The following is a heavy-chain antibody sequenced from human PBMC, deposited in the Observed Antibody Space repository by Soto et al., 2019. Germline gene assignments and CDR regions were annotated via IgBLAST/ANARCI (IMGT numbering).Heavy chain of an antibody. CDR1: GGTFSSYA. Sequence: GASVKVSCKASGGTFSSYAISWVRQAPGQGLEWMGGIIPIFGTANYAQKFQGRVTITADESTSTAYMELSSLRSEDTAVYYCARGPRSSSDAFDIWGQGTMVTRLL. CDR2: IIPIFGTA. V-gene: IGHV1-69*13. D-gene: IGHD6-13*01. J-gene: IGHJ3*02. CDR3: ARGPRSSSDAFDI.